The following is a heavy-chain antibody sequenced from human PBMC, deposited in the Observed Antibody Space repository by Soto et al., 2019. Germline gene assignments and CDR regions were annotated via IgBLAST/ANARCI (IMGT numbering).Heavy chain of an antibody. J-gene: IGHJ4*02. CDR2: IFYSGST. CDR3: AGFVVPASRNTGFDY. D-gene: IGHD2-15*01. V-gene: IGHV4-39*01. CDR1: GVSINTNNYY. Sequence: SETLSLTCTVSGVSINTNNYYWGWVRQPPGKGLEWIGNIFYSGSTFYNPSLGSRLTISVDTSKNQFSLRLNSVTAADAAVYYCAGFVVPASRNTGFDYWGQGTLVTVSS.